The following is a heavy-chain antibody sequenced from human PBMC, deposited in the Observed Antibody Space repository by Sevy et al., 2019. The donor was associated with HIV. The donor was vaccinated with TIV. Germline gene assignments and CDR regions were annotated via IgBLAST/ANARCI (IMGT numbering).Heavy chain of an antibody. J-gene: IGHJ5*02. Sequence: GGSLRLSCAASRFTFNSNAMYWVRQAPGKGLEWVAVISYDGSFKNYADSVKGRFTISRDNSKNTLYLQMNSLRREDTAIYYCARDAAEGPYVSTWFSNWLDPWGQGTLVTVSS. CDR1: RFTFNSNA. CDR3: ARDAAEGPYVSTWFSNWLDP. V-gene: IGHV3-30*04. D-gene: IGHD2-2*01. CDR2: ISYDGSFK.